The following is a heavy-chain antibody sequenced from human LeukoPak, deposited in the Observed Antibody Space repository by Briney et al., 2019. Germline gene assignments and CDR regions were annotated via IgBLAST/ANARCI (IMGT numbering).Heavy chain of an antibody. J-gene: IGHJ4*02. CDR2: IYSGGST. V-gene: IGHV3-66*01. Sequence: GGSLRLSCAASGFTVSSNYMSWVRQAPGKGLEWVSVIYSGGSTYHGDSVKGRFTISRDNSKNTLYLQMNSLRAEDTAVYYCARSGELLPCDYWGQGTLVTVSS. D-gene: IGHD1-26*01. CDR3: ARSGELLPCDY. CDR1: GFTVSSNY.